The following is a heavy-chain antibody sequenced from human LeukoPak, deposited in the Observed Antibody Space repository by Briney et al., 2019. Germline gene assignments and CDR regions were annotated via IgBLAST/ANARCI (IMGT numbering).Heavy chain of an antibody. D-gene: IGHD3-22*01. CDR2: INSDGSST. Sequence: GGSLRLSCAASGFTFSSYWMHWVRQAPGKGLVWVSRINSDGSSTNYADSVKGRFTISRDNAKNTLYLQMNSLRAEDTAVYYCATSMDSSGHPFDYWGQGTLVTVSS. J-gene: IGHJ4*02. CDR1: GFTFSSYW. CDR3: ATSMDSSGHPFDY. V-gene: IGHV3-74*01.